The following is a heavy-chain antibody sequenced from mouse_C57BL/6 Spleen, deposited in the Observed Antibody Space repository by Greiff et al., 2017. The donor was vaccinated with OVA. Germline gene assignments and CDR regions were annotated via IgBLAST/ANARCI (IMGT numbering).Heavy chain of an antibody. CDR1: GFTFRDYY. CDR3: ARRYYYGSSYDAMDY. CDR2: ISNGGGST. D-gene: IGHD1-1*01. Sequence: EVLLVESGGGLVQPGGSLKLSCAASGFTFRDYYMYWVRQTPEKSLEWVAYISNGGGSTYYPDTVKGRFTISRDNAKNTMYLQLSRLKSEDTSMYYCARRYYYGSSYDAMDYWGQGTSVTVSS. V-gene: IGHV5-12*01. J-gene: IGHJ4*01.